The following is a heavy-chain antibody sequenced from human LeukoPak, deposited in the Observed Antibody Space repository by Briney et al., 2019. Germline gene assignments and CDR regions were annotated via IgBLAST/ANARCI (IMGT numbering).Heavy chain of an antibody. CDR1: EYSFVSYY. J-gene: IGHJ3*02. Sequence: ASVKVSFKASEYSFVSYYIHWVRQAPGEGIEWVGLIYPQDGTTNYAQKFQGRVTMTLDRSTTTFYMELSSLTSEDTAVYYCARRRIQLWCDAFDIWGQGTMVTVSS. D-gene: IGHD5-18*01. V-gene: IGHV1-46*01. CDR2: IYPQDGTT. CDR3: ARRRIQLWCDAFDI.